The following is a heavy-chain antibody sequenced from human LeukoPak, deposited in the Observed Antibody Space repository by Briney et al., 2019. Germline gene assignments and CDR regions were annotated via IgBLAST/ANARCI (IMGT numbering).Heavy chain of an antibody. CDR1: GYTFTGYY. CDR3: ARHPAAADYFDY. CDR2: INPNSGGT. Sequence: ASVKVSCKASGYTFTGYYMHWVRQAPGQGLEWMGWINPNSGGTNYAQKFQGRVTKTRDTSISTAYMELSRLRSDDTAVYYCARHPAAADYFDYWGQGTLVTVSS. V-gene: IGHV1-2*02. D-gene: IGHD6-13*01. J-gene: IGHJ4*02.